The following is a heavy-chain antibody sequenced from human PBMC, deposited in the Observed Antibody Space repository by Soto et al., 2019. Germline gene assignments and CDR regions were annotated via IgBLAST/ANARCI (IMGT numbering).Heavy chain of an antibody. Sequence: QVQLKESGPGLVKPSGTLSLTCAVSGGSISSSNWWSWVRRPPRKGLEWIGEIYHGGSTNYNPSLKSLETIPVDKSKNQFSLKLISVTAADTAGYYWARRANWNDAAFDIWGQGTMVTVSS. D-gene: IGHD1-20*01. CDR3: ARRANWNDAAFDI. CDR2: IYHGGST. CDR1: GGSISSSNW. J-gene: IGHJ3*02. V-gene: IGHV4-4*02.